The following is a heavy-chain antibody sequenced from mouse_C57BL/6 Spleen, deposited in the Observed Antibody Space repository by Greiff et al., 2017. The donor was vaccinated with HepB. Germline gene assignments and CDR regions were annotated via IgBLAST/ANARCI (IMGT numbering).Heavy chain of an antibody. CDR3: ARDAGSSYVKVGFDY. Sequence: EVQLQQSGPELVKPGASVKISCKASGYSFTDYNMNWVKQSNGKSLEWIGAINPNYGTTSYNQKFKGKATLTVDQSSSTAYMQLNSLTSEVSAVYDGARDAGSSYVKVGFDYWGQGTTLTVSS. V-gene: IGHV1-39*01. CDR2: INPNYGTT. J-gene: IGHJ2*01. D-gene: IGHD1-1*01. CDR1: GYSFTDYN.